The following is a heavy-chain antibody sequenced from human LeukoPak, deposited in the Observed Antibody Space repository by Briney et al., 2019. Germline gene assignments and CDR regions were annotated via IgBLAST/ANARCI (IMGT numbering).Heavy chain of an antibody. D-gene: IGHD2-15*01. CDR2: FYMRGPT. CDR1: GASISSYY. CDR3: ARDWGYCSEGNCFLAPFDI. J-gene: IGHJ3*02. V-gene: IGHV4-4*07. Sequence: SETLSLTCTVSGASISSYYWNWIRQPAGKGLQWIGRFYMRGPTSYNPSLKSRVTMSLDTSKNQFSLKMSSVTDADTAVYYCARDWGYCSEGNCFLAPFDIWGPGTMVTVSS.